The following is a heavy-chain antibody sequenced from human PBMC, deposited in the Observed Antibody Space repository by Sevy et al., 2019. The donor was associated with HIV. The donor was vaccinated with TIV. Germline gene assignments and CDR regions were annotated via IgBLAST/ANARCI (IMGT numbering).Heavy chain of an antibody. CDR1: GFTFSNYG. D-gene: IGHD3-3*01. V-gene: IGHV3-33*06. CDR2: IWYDGSYK. CDR3: AKTFAIFGVLMSPDFDP. Sequence: GGSLRLSCAASGFTFSNYGMHWVRQAPGKGLEWVAVIWYDGSYKYYADSVEGRFTISRDNTKSTLYLQMNSLRAEDTAVYYCAKTFAIFGVLMSPDFDPWGQGTLVTVSS. J-gene: IGHJ5*02.